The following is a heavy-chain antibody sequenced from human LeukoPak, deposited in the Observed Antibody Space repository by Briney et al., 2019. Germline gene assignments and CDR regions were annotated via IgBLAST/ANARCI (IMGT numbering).Heavy chain of an antibody. CDR1: GFTFSTSW. V-gene: IGHV3-7*05. CDR3: ARGGYYSVY. D-gene: IGHD3-3*01. Sequence: PGGSLRLSCVASGFTFSTSWMNWVGQAPGKGLEWVANIKEDGSEKYYVDSVKGRFTISRENAKNLLYLQMNSLRAEDTAVYYCARGGYYSVYWGQGTLVTVSS. CDR2: IKEDGSEK. J-gene: IGHJ4*02.